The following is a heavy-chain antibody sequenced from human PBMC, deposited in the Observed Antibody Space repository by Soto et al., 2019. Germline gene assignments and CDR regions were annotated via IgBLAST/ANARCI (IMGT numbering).Heavy chain of an antibody. D-gene: IGHD2-8*01. CDR2: IWYDGSNK. V-gene: IGHV3-33*01. J-gene: IGHJ6*02. CDR1: GFTFSSYG. CDR3: ARERTMVYAKSYYYGMDV. Sequence: GGSLRLSCAASGFTFSSYGMHWVRQAPGKGLEWVAVIWYDGSNKYYADSVKGRFTISRDNSKNTLYLQMNSLRAEDTAVYYCARERTMVYAKSYYYGMDVGGQGTRVTVSS.